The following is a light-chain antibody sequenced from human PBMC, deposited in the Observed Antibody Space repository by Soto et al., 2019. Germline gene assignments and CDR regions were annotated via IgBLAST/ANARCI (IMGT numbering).Light chain of an antibody. J-gene: IGKJ5*01. CDR3: QQYNNWPAIT. CDR2: GAS. CDR1: QSVRSN. Sequence: EVVMTQSPATLSVSPGERATLSCRASQSVRSNLAWYQQKPGQAPRLLIYGASNRISGIPATFSGSGSGTEFTLTISSLQSEDSAVYYCQQYNNWPAITFGQGTRLEIK. V-gene: IGKV3D-15*01.